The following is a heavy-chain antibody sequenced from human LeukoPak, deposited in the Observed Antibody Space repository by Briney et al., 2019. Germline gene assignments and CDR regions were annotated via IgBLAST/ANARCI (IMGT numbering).Heavy chain of an antibody. CDR2: INNSGGRT. J-gene: IGHJ4*02. V-gene: IGHV3-23*01. Sequence: PGGSLRLSCAASGFTFSTYGMSWVRQAPGTGLEWASAINNSGGRTYYADSVKGRFTISRDNAKKSLYLQMNSLRTEDTAVYYCVRALYDGSGYYSHFDYWGQGTLVTVSS. CDR1: GFTFSTYG. CDR3: VRALYDGSGYYSHFDY. D-gene: IGHD3-22*01.